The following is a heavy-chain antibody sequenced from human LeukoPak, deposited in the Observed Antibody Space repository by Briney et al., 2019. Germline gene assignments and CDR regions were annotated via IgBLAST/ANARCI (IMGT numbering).Heavy chain of an antibody. D-gene: IGHD5-12*01. V-gene: IGHV4-38-2*02. Sequence: SETLSLTCTVSGYSISSGYYWGWIRQPPGKGLEWIGGIYHSGSTYNNPSPKSRVTISVDTSKNQFSLKLSSVTAADTAVYYCARRTTYIGWLPSESPSCFDYWGQGTLVTVSS. J-gene: IGHJ4*02. CDR1: GYSISSGYY. CDR3: ARRTTYIGWLPSESPSCFDY. CDR2: IYHSGST.